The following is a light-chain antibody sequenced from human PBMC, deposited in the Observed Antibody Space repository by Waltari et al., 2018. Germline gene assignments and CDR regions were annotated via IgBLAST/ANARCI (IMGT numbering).Light chain of an antibody. CDR1: QRISTW. Sequence: DIQMSQSPSTLSASVGDRVTITCRASQRISTWLAWYQQKPGKAAKLLISRASTLESGVPSRFAGSGSGTEFTLTISSLQPDDFGTYYCQLYNSYVMYTFGQGTKLDIK. V-gene: IGKV1-5*03. CDR2: RAS. CDR3: QLYNSYVMYT. J-gene: IGKJ2*01.